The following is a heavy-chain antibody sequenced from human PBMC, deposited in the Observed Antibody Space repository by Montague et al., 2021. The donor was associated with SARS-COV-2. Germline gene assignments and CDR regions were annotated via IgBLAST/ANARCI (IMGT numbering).Heavy chain of an antibody. Sequence: SETLSLTCTVSGGSVGSSHYYWAWIRQPTGKGLEWIVTIYDSRSTYYNPTPRGRVTVDVDESPNQFSLRLHSVTAADTAVYFCARGLYNWNYDHWFDTWGQGTLVTVSS. V-gene: IGHV4-39*01. J-gene: IGHJ5*02. D-gene: IGHD1-7*01. CDR2: IYDSRST. CDR1: GGSVGSSHYY. CDR3: ARGLYNWNYDHWFDT.